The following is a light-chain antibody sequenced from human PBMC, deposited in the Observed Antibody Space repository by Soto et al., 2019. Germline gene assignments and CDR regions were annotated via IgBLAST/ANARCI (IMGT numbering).Light chain of an antibody. CDR3: QQYSSHWT. CDR1: QSASSW. V-gene: IGKV1-5*01. Sequence: DIQITQSPSTLSASVGDRVTITCRASQSASSWLSWYQQRPGKAPKLLIYDAATLESGVPSRFSGSGSGTDFTLTITSLQPDDFATYYCQQYSSHWTFGQGTKVDIK. CDR2: DAA. J-gene: IGKJ1*01.